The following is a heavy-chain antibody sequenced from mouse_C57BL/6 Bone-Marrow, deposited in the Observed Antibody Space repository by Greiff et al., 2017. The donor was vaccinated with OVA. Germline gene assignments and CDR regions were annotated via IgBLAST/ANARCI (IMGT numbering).Heavy chain of an antibody. V-gene: IGHV7-3*01. CDR1: GFTFTDYY. D-gene: IGHD1-1*01. CDR3: ARGRDYGSSYGYFDV. Sequence: EVQLVESGGGLVQPGGSLSLSCAASGFTFTDYYMSWVRQPPGKALEWLGFIRNKANGYTTEYSASVKGRFTISRDNSQSILYLQMNALRAEDSATYYCARGRDYGSSYGYFDVWGTGTTVTVSS. J-gene: IGHJ1*03. CDR2: IRNKANGYTT.